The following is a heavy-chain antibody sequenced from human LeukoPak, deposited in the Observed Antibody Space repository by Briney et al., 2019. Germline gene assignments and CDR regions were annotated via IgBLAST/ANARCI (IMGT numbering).Heavy chain of an antibody. V-gene: IGHV4-34*01. CDR1: GGSFSGYY. CDR2: INHSGST. Sequence: PSETLSLTCAVYGGSFSGYYWSWIRQPPGKGLEWIGEINHSGSTNYNPSLKSRVTISVDTSKNQFSLKLSSVTAADTAVYYCARGRGGYSSSWYEFRLRVGFDPWGQGTLVTVSS. J-gene: IGHJ5*02. CDR3: ARGRGGYSSSWYEFRLRVGFDP. D-gene: IGHD6-13*01.